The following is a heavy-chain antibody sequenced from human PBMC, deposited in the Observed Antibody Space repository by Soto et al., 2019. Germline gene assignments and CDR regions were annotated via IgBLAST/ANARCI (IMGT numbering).Heavy chain of an antibody. CDR2: ISWNSGSI. CDR3: ATRPNDFWSGYPHHDAFDR. D-gene: IGHD3-3*01. Sequence: PVGSLRLSCAASGFTFDDYAMKWVRQAPGKGLEWVSGISWNSGSIGYADSVKGRFTISRDNAKNSLYLQMNSLRAEDTALYYCATRPNDFWSGYPHHDAFDRWGQGKMVTVS. V-gene: IGHV3-9*01. J-gene: IGHJ3*02. CDR1: GFTFDDYA.